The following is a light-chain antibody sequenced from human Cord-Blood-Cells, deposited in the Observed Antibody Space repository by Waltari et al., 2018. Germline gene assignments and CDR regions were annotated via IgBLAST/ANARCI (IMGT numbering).Light chain of an antibody. V-gene: IGKV3-20*01. CDR2: GAS. CDR1: QSVSSSY. Sequence: EIVLTKSPGTLSLSPGERAPLSCRASQSVSSSYLAWYQQKPGQAPRLLIYGASSRATGIPDRFSGSGSGTDFTLTISRLEPEDFAVYYCQQYGSSLFGGGTKVEIK. J-gene: IGKJ4*01. CDR3: QQYGSSL.